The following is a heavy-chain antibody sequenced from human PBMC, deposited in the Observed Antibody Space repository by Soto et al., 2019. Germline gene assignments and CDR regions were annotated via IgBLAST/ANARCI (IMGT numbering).Heavy chain of an antibody. CDR2: ISNTGNTI. J-gene: IGHJ5*02. Sequence: QVHLGESGGGLVKSGGSLRLSCVASGFTFSDYYMSWFRQAPGKGLELIAYISNTGNTIYYADSVKGRFTISRDDANNSLLLQMNGLRAADTAVYYCARGTTGFLKGSWFDPWGQGTLVTVSS. CDR1: GFTFSDYY. D-gene: IGHD1-1*01. V-gene: IGHV3-11*01. CDR3: ARGTTGFLKGSWFDP.